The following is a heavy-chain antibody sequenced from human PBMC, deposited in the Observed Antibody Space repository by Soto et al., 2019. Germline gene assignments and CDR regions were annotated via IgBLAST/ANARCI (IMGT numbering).Heavy chain of an antibody. CDR1: GFTFSSYS. CDR3: ARDSITMVRGVIKYFDY. CDR2: ISSSSYI. V-gene: IGHV3-21*01. J-gene: IGHJ4*02. D-gene: IGHD3-10*01. Sequence: GGSLRLSCAASGFTFSSYSMNWVRQAPGKGLEWVSSISSSSYIYYADSVKGRFTISRDNAKNSLYLQMNSLRAEDTAVYYCARDSITMVRGVIKYFDYWGQGTLVTVSS.